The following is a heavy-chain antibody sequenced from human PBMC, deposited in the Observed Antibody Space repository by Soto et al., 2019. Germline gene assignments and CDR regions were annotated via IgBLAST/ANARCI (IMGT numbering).Heavy chain of an antibody. CDR3: ARGRSSGWRTRFDP. V-gene: IGHV4-34*01. CDR2: INHSGST. J-gene: IGHJ5*02. Sequence: TLSLTCAVYGGSFSGYYWSWIRQPPGKGLEWIGEINHSGSTNYNPSLKSRVTISVDTSKNQFSLKLSSVTAADTAVYYCARGRSSGWRTRFDPWGQGTLVTVSS. CDR1: GGSFSGYY. D-gene: IGHD6-19*01.